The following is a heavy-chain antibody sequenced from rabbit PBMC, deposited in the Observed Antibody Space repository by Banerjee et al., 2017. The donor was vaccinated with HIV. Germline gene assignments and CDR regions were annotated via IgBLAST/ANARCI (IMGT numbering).Heavy chain of an antibody. V-gene: IGHV1S40*01. CDR3: ARSYIGDGYANNL. CDR2: IGSGGNT. CDR1: GFSLSSYA. Sequence: QSLEESGGDLVKPGASLTLTCTASGFSLSSYAMCWVRQAPGKGLEWIACIGSGGNTYYASWAKGRFTISKTSSTTVTLQMTSLTAADTATYFCARSYIGDGYANNLWGPGTLVTVS. D-gene: IGHD6-1*01. J-gene: IGHJ4*01.